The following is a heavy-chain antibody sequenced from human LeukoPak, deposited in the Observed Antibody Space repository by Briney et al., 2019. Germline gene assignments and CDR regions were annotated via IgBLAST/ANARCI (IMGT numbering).Heavy chain of an antibody. CDR2: ISYSGST. D-gene: IGHD3-22*01. CDR1: GGSISSYY. Sequence: PETLSLTCTVSGGSISSYYWSWIRQPPGKGLEWIGCISYSGSTTYNPSLKSRVTISLDTSKNQFSLNLSSVTGADTAVYHCARGGPGSGYHYYLDYWGRGTLVTVSS. V-gene: IGHV4-59*01. J-gene: IGHJ4*02. CDR3: ARGGPGSGYHYYLDY.